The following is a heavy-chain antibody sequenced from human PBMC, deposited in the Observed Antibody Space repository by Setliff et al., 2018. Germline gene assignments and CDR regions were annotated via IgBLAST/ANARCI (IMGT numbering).Heavy chain of an antibody. J-gene: IGHJ6*02. CDR3: ARDSPHKLLWVTESSDGVDV. CDR2: ISGSGGII. D-gene: IGHD3-10*01. V-gene: IGHV3-11*04. CDR1: GFTFSDYY. Sequence: SGGSLRLSCAASGFTFSDYYMTWIRQAPGKGLEWISYISGSGGIIKYADSVKGRFTISRDNAKKSLYLQMNIVRAEDTAVYYCARDSPHKLLWVTESSDGVDVWGQGTTVTVSS.